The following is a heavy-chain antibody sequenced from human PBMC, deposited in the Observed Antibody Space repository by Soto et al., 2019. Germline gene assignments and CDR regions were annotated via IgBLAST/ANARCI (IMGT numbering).Heavy chain of an antibody. CDR2: INYSGST. J-gene: IGHJ6*02. CDR3: ARASGAGYEFWSGAYYFYGIDI. CDR1: GGSVRSGNYQ. D-gene: IGHD3-3*01. Sequence: PSETLSLTCSVSGGSVRSGNYQWSWIRQPPGNGLEWIGYINYSGSTNYNPSLQRRGTISVDMSKSQFSLKLTSVTAADTAVYYCARASGAGYEFWSGAYYFYGIDIWGQGTTVTVSS. V-gene: IGHV4-61*01.